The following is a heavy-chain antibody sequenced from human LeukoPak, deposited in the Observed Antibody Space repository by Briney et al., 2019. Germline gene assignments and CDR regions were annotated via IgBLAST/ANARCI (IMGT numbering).Heavy chain of an antibody. V-gene: IGHV4-59*08. CDR3: ARTNAFDI. CDR1: GGSISTYY. CDR2: IRYSGSA. J-gene: IGHJ3*02. Sequence: PSETLSLTCTVSGGSISTYYWSWIRQPPGKGLEWIGYIRYSGSANYNPSLRSRVTISIDTSKNQFSLRLSSVTAADTAVYYCARTNAFDIWGQGTMVTVSS.